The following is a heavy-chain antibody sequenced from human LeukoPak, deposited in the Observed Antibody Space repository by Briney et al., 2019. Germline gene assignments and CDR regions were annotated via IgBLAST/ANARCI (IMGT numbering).Heavy chain of an antibody. V-gene: IGHV4-34*01. D-gene: IGHD2/OR15-2a*01. CDR3: AGHHPRNTVDF. Sequence: SETLSLTCAVSGGSFSGYYWTWIRQPPGKGLEWIGEINHSGSANYNPSLTSRVTISLDTSKNQFSLKLSSVTAADTAVYYCAGHHPRNTVDFWGQGTLVTVSS. CDR1: GGSFSGYY. J-gene: IGHJ4*02. CDR2: INHSGSA.